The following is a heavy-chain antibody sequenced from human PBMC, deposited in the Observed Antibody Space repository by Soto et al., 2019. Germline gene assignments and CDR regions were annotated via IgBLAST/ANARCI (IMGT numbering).Heavy chain of an antibody. CDR3: AAEAELLYYYYGMDV. CDR1: GFTFTISA. J-gene: IGHJ6*02. V-gene: IGHV1-58*01. D-gene: IGHD1-26*01. Sequence: ASVTVSCTASGFTFTISAVQWVRQARGQRLEWIGWIVVGSGNTNYAQKFQERVTITRDMSTSTAYMELSSLRSEDTAVYYCAAEAELLYYYYGMDVWGQGTTVTVSS. CDR2: IVVGSGNT.